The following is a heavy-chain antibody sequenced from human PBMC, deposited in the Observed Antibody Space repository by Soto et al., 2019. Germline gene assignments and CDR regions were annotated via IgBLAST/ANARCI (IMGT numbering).Heavy chain of an antibody. V-gene: IGHV4-4*02. D-gene: IGHD2-2*01. J-gene: IGHJ5*02. CDR1: GGSISSSNW. CDR3: ARGFGEYQLLPGWFAP. Sequence: SETRSLTCAVSGGSISSSNWWSWVRQPPGKGLEWIGEIYHSGSTNYNPSLKSRVTISVDKSKNQFSLKLSSVTAADTAVYYCARGFGEYQLLPGWFAPWGQGTLVTVSS. CDR2: IYHSGST.